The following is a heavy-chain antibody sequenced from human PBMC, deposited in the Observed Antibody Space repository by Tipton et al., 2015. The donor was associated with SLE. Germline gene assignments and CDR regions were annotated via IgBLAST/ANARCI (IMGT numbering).Heavy chain of an antibody. J-gene: IGHJ4*02. Sequence: GLVKPSETLSLNCSVSEYSISSGYFWGWIRQPPGKGLEWIGSIFHSGGTYYNPSLESRVTISVDTSKNQFSLKVNSVTAADTAVYYCARARVYDFYRGYAPYDNWGQGTLVTVSS. CDR2: IFHSGGT. V-gene: IGHV4-38-2*02. D-gene: IGHD3-3*01. CDR1: EYSISSGYF. CDR3: ARARVYDFYRGYAPYDN.